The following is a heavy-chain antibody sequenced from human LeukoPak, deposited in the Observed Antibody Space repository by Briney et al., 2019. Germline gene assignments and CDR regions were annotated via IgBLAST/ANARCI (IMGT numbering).Heavy chain of an antibody. CDR2: IYYSGST. V-gene: IGHV4-30-4*01. CDR3: TRDPYYYGSGSYFDY. J-gene: IGHJ4*02. CDR1: GGSISSGDYY. Sequence: SETLSLTCTVSGGSISSGDYYWSWIRQPPGKGLEWVGNIYYSGSTNYNPSLKSRVTISVDTSKNQSSLKLSSVTAADTAVYYCTRDPYYYGSGSYFDYWGQGTLVTVSS. D-gene: IGHD3-10*01.